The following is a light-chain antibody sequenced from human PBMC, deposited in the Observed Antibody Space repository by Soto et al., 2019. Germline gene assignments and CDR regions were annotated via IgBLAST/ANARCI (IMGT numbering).Light chain of an antibody. Sequence: QPVLTQSPSASASLGASVKLTCTLSSGHSSYAIAWHQQQPEKGPRYLMKVNSDGSHSKGDGIPDRFSGSSSGAERYLTISSLQSEDEADYYCQTWGTGIQVFGGGTKLTAL. CDR2: VNSDGSH. CDR1: SGHSSYA. V-gene: IGLV4-69*01. J-gene: IGLJ2*01. CDR3: QTWGTGIQV.